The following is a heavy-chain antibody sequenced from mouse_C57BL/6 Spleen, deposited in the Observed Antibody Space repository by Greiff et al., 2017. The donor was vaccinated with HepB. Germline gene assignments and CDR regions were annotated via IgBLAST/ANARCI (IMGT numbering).Heavy chain of an antibody. CDR1: GFTFSDYG. CDR2: ISSGSSTI. CDR3: ARSLLSTVVDWYFDV. Sequence: DVKLVESGGGLVKPGGSLKLSCAASGFTFSDYGMHWVRQAPEKGLEWVAYISSGSSTIYYADTVKGRFTISRDNAKNTLFLQMTSLRSEDTAMYYCARSLLSTVVDWYFDVWGTGTTVTVSS. J-gene: IGHJ1*03. D-gene: IGHD1-1*01. V-gene: IGHV5-17*01.